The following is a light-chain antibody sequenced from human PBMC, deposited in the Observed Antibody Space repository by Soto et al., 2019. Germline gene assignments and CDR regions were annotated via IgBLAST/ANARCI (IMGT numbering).Light chain of an antibody. Sequence: DIQMTQSPSTLSASVGDRVSITFRASQSIDSWLAWYQQKPGTAPKLLIYKASSLQSGVPSRFSGSGSGTDFTLTISSLQPDDFATYFCQQYSTYWTFGQGTKVDI. J-gene: IGKJ1*01. CDR3: QQYSTYWT. CDR2: KAS. V-gene: IGKV1-5*03. CDR1: QSIDSW.